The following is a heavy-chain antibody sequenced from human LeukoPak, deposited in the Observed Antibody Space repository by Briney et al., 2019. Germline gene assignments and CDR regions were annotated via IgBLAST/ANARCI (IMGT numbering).Heavy chain of an antibody. V-gene: IGHV4-4*09. CDR1: GGSISSYY. J-gene: IGHJ5*02. CDR2: IYTSGST. D-gene: IGHD2-2*01. Sequence: SETLSLTCTVSGGSISSYYWSWIRQPPGKRLEWIGYIYTSGSTNYNPSLKSRVTISVDTSKNQFSLKLSSVTAADTAVYYCARGLDCSSTSCKTFNWFDPWGQGTLVTVSS. CDR3: ARGLDCSSTSCKTFNWFDP.